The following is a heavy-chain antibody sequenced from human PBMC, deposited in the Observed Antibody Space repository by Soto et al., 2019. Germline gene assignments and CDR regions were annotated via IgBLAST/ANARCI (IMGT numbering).Heavy chain of an antibody. V-gene: IGHV3-9*01. D-gene: IGHD6-19*01. Sequence: GGSLRLSCAASGFTFDDYDMHWVRQAPGKGLEWVSGISWNSGSIGYADSVKGRFTISRDNAKNSLYLQMNSLRAEDTALYYCAIPRRSGWPMAFDYWGQGTLVTVSS. CDR2: ISWNSGSI. CDR1: GFTFDDYD. J-gene: IGHJ4*02. CDR3: AIPRRSGWPMAFDY.